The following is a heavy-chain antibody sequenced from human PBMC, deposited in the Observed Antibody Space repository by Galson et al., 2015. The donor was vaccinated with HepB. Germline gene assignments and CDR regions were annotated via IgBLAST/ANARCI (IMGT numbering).Heavy chain of an antibody. Sequence: SLRLSCAASGFTFSSYSMNWVRQAPGKGLEWVSSISSSSSYIYYADSVKGRFTISRDNAKNSLYLQMNSLRAEDTAVYYCSRLRIAEWGIDYWGQGTLVTVSS. CDR3: SRLRIAEWGIDY. J-gene: IGHJ4*02. CDR1: GFTFSSYS. D-gene: IGHD6-13*01. CDR2: ISSSSSYI. V-gene: IGHV3-21*01.